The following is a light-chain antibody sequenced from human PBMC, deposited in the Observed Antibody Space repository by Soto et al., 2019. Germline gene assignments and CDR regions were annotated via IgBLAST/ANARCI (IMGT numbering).Light chain of an antibody. Sequence: EIVLPQPPGTLSLSPGEKATLSCRASQSVSNNYLAWYQQNPGQAPRLLIYGAASRATGIPDRFSCSGSETVFTLTISRLEPEDFAVYYCQQYGSSPPVTFSGGTKVDIK. J-gene: IGKJ4*01. CDR1: QSVSNNY. CDR3: QQYGSSPPVT. CDR2: GAA. V-gene: IGKV3-20*01.